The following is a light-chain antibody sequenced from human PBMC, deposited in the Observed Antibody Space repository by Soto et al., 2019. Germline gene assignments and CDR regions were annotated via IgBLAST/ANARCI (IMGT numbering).Light chain of an antibody. CDR3: QQRNDWVT. CDR1: QSVSSY. J-gene: IGKJ4*01. Sequence: LTECPASIEWRSGGTAPLSSRASQSVSSYLAWYQQKPGQAPRLLIYEASNRATGIPARFSGSGAGTVVTLTLHSLEPEDFAVSYCQQRNDWVTLGGGTKVDIK. CDR2: EAS. V-gene: IGKV3-11*01.